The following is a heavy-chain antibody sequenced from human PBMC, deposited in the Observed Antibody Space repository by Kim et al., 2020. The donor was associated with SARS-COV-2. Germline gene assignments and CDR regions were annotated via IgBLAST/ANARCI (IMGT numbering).Heavy chain of an antibody. CDR2: IYYSGST. D-gene: IGHD2-2*03. V-gene: IGHV4-59*08. J-gene: IGHJ6*01. CDR3: ARLGYCSSTSCSNYYYYGLHV. Sequence: SETLSLTCTVSGGSISSYYWSWIRQPPGKGLEWIGYIYYSGSTNYNPSLKSRATKSVDTSENQFSLKLSSVTAADTAVYYCARLGYCSSTSCSNYYYYGLHVWGQGTTVTV. CDR1: GGSISSYY.